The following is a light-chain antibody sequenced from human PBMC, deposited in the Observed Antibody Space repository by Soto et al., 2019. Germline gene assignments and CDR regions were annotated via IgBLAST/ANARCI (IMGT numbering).Light chain of an antibody. CDR1: QAISNY. V-gene: IGKV1-27*01. CDR2: AAS. J-gene: IGKJ4*01. CDR3: QKYNSAPLT. Sequence: DIQMTQSPSSLSACVGDRVTITCRASQAISNYLAWYQQKPGKVPKLLIYAASTLQSGVPSRFTGSGSGTDFTLTISSLQPEDVATYYCQKYNSAPLTFGGGTKVEIK.